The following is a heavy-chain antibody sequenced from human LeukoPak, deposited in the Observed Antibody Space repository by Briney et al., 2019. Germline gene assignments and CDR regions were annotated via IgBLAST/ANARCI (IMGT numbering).Heavy chain of an antibody. J-gene: IGHJ4*02. CDR1: GYTFTGYY. CDR2: INPNSGGT. D-gene: IGHD3-22*01. V-gene: IGHV1-2*02. Sequence: ASVKVSRKASGYTFTGYYMHWVRQAPGQGLEWMGWINPNSGGTNYAQKFQGRVTMTRDTSISTAYMELSRLRSDDTAVYYCARSTYYYDSSGYYYYWGQGTLVTVSS. CDR3: ARSTYYYDSSGYYYY.